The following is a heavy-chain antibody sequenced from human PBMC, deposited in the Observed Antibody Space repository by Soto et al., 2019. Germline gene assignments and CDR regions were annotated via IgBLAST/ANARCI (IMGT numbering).Heavy chain of an antibody. Sequence: QVQLQESGPGLVKPSETLSLTCTVSSGSISNYSWGWIRQPPGKGLEWIGSIFYSGTTKYNHSLEGRATISLDTSKNQFSLKVNSVTAADTALYYCARHSPVGNNWNYFDHWGQGILVTVSS. CDR1: SGSISNYS. J-gene: IGHJ4*02. D-gene: IGHD1-1*01. CDR3: ARHSPVGNNWNYFDH. V-gene: IGHV4-59*01. CDR2: IFYSGTT.